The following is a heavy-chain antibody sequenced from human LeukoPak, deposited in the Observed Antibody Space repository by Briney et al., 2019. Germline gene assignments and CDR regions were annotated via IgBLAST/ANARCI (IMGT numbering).Heavy chain of an antibody. J-gene: IGHJ4*02. CDR1: GFTFSAYY. Sequence: PGGSLRLSCAASGFTFSAYYMSWIRQAPGKGLEWVSYISGSGSTIYYADSVKGRFTISRDNAKNSLYLQMNSLRAEDTAVYYCARDYGDYHFDYWGQGTLVTVSS. CDR2: ISGSGSTI. V-gene: IGHV3-11*01. CDR3: ARDYGDYHFDY. D-gene: IGHD4-17*01.